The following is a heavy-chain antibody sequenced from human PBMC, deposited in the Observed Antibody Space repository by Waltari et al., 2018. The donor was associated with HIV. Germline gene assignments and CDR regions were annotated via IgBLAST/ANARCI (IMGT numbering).Heavy chain of an antibody. D-gene: IGHD5-18*01. CDR2: IYTSGGT. Sequence: QVQLQESGPGLVKPSQTLSLTCTVSGGSISSGSYSWSWIRQPAGKGREWIGRIYTSGGTNYNPSLKSRVTISVDTSKNQFSLKLSSVTAADTAVYYCARRGIQLWFYAFDIWGQGTMVTVSS. V-gene: IGHV4-61*02. CDR1: GGSISSGSYS. CDR3: ARRGIQLWFYAFDI. J-gene: IGHJ3*02.